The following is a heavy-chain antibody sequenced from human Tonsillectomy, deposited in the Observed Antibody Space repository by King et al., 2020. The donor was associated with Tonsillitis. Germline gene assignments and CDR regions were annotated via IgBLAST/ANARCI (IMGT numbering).Heavy chain of an antibody. CDR2: IYYSGSA. J-gene: IGHJ4*02. D-gene: IGHD4-23*01. CDR1: VGSISSYY. Sequence: VQLQESGPGLVKASETLFLTCAVSVGSISSYYWSWIRQPPGKGLEWIGYIYYSGSANYNPSLQSRVTISVDTSNNQFSLRLSSMTAADTAVYYCARALLMPKVVDYWGQGTLVTVSS. CDR3: ARALLMPKVVDY. V-gene: IGHV4-59*01.